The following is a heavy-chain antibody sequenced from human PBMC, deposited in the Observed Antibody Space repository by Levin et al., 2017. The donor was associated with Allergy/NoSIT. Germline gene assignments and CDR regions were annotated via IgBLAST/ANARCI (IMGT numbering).Heavy chain of an antibody. V-gene: IGHV5-51*01. CDR1: GYSFTSYW. D-gene: IGHD4-23*01. Sequence: GESLKISCQASGYSFTSYWFGWVRQRPGKGLEWMGLIFPSDSDTRGSPSFQGQIIMSVDKSISPAYLPLSSLKASDSAMYYCARRDSDGSNSFDYWGQGTLVTVSS. CDR2: IFPSDSDT. CDR3: ARRDSDGSNSFDY. J-gene: IGHJ4*02.